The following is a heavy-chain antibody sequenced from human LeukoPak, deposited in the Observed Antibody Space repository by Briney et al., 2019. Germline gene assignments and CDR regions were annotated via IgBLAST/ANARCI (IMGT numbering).Heavy chain of an antibody. CDR2: IYYSGST. Sequence: PSETLSLTCTVSGGSISSGGYYWSWIRQHPGTGLEWIGYIYYSGSTNYNPSLKSRVTISVDASKNQFSLKLSSVTAADTAVYYCARDVGDGYKTDAFDIWGQGTMVTVSS. D-gene: IGHD5-24*01. V-gene: IGHV4-61*08. CDR3: ARDVGDGYKTDAFDI. CDR1: GGSISSGGYY. J-gene: IGHJ3*02.